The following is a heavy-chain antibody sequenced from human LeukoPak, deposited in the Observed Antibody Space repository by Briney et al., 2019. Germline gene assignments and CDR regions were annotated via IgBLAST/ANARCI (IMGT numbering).Heavy chain of an antibody. CDR1: GYSFTTYW. Sequence: GESLKISCKGSGYSFTTYWIGWVRQMPGKGLEWMGIIYPGDSDTRYSPSFQGQVTISADKSISTAYLQWSSLKASDTAMYYCARLAPTGYCSGFSCFGLDYWGQGTLVTVSS. V-gene: IGHV5-51*01. CDR2: IYPGDSDT. J-gene: IGHJ4*02. D-gene: IGHD2-15*01. CDR3: ARLAPTGYCSGFSCFGLDY.